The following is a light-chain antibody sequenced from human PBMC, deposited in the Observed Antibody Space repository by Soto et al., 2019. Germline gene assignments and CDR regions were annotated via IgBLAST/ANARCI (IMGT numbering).Light chain of an antibody. V-gene: IGLV1-44*01. CDR2: SNY. Sequence: QSALTQPPSASGTPGQTVTISCSGGSSNIGWNTVSWYQQYPDTAPKLLIYSNYNRASGVPDRVSGSKSGTSASLAISGLQPDDEADYHCAAWDDSLNGHLVSGGATKVTVL. CDR1: SSNIGWNT. J-gene: IGLJ2*01. CDR3: AAWDDSLNGHLV.